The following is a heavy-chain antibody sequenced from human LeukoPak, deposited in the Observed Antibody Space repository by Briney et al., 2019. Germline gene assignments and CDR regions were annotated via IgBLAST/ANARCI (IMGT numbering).Heavy chain of an antibody. V-gene: IGHV3-53*01. CDR3: ASLGSAVAFDY. CDR2: IYSGGST. CDR1: GFTFSSYA. D-gene: IGHD6-19*01. J-gene: IGHJ4*02. Sequence: GGSLRLSCAASGFTFSSYAMSWVRQAPGKGLEWVSVIYSGGSTYYADSVKGRFTISRDNSKNTLYLQMNSLRAEDTAVYYCASLGSAVAFDYWGQGTLVTVSS.